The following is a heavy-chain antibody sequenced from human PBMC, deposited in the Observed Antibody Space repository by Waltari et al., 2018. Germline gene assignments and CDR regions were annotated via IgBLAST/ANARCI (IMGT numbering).Heavy chain of an antibody. Sequence: EVQLVESGGGLVEPGGSLRLSCAASGFTFRNYGMSWVRQAPGKGLEWVSGISNTDRGETTYYADSVKGRFTISRDSSKNTLYLQMSSLKAEDTALYYCAKVETVTTDAFDFWGHGTVVTVSS. D-gene: IGHD4-17*01. CDR1: GFTFRNYG. CDR2: ISNTDRGETT. J-gene: IGHJ3*01. CDR3: AKVETVTTDAFDF. V-gene: IGHV3-23*04.